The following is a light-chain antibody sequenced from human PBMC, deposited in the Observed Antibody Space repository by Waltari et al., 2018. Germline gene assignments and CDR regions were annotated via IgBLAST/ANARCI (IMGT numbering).Light chain of an antibody. J-gene: IGKJ1*01. CDR2: GAS. CDR1: QSVSRW. CDR3: QKYGTLPAT. V-gene: IGKV3-20*01. Sequence: ERATLSCRASQSVSRWLAWYQQKPGQPPRLLIYGASSRATGIPDRFSGSGSGTDFSLTISRLEPEDFAVYYCQKYGTLPATFGQGTRVEVK.